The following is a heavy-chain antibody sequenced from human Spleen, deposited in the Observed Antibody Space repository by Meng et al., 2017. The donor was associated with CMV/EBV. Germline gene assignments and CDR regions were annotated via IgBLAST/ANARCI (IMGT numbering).Heavy chain of an antibody. Sequence: GESLKISCAASGFTFSTYWMSWVRQAPGKGLEWVANIKRDGSEKYYVDSVKGRFTISRDNAKNSLYLQMNSLRAEDTAVYYCARARVVVPAALYADYWGQGTLVTVSS. CDR1: GFTFSTYW. CDR3: ARARVVVPAALYADY. D-gene: IGHD2-2*01. V-gene: IGHV3-7*01. J-gene: IGHJ4*02. CDR2: IKRDGSEK.